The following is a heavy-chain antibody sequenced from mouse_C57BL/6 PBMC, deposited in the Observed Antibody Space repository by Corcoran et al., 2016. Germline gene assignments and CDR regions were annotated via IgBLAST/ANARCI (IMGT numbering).Heavy chain of an antibody. CDR3: VRDSNWYFDV. V-gene: IGHV9-3*01. Sequence: QIQLVHSGPELKKPGETVKISCKASGYTFTTYGITWVKQAPGKGLKWMGWINTYSGVPTHADDFKGRFAFSLETSASTAYLQINNLKNEDTATYFCVRDSNWYFDVWGTGTTVTVSS. J-gene: IGHJ1*03. CDR1: GYTFTTYG. D-gene: IGHD2-5*01. CDR2: INTYSGVP.